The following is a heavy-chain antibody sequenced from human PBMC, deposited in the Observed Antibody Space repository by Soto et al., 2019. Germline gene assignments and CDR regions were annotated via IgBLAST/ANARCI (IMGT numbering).Heavy chain of an antibody. J-gene: IGHJ4*02. CDR1: GGTFSSYA. D-gene: IGHD3-22*01. Sequence: QVQLVQAGAEVKKPGSSVKVSCKASGGTFSSYAISWVRQAPGQGLEWMGGIIPIFGTANYAQKFQGRVTITADESTSTAYMELSSLRSEDTAVYYCARGIDYYDSSGYYYGYWGQGTLVTVSS. CDR2: IIPIFGTA. CDR3: ARGIDYYDSSGYYYGY. V-gene: IGHV1-69*01.